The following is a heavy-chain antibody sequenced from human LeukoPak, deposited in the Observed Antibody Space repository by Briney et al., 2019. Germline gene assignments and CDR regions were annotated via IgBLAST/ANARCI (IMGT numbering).Heavy chain of an antibody. J-gene: IGHJ4*02. V-gene: IGHV1-69*13. Sequence: SVKVSCKASRGTFSSYTISWVRQAPGQGLEWMGGIIPIFGTANYAQKFQGRVTITADESTSTAYMELSSLRSEDTAVYYCARVGYSGYDDRGSFDYWGQGTLVTVSS. D-gene: IGHD5-12*01. CDR3: ARVGYSGYDDRGSFDY. CDR1: RGTFSSYT. CDR2: IIPIFGTA.